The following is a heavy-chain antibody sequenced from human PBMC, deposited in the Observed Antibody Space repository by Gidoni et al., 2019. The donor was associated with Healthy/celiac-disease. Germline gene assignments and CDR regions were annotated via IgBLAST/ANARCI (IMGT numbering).Heavy chain of an antibody. Sequence: QLPLLDSGPGLVKPSETLSLTCTVSACSISSSSHYWGWFRQPPGKGLEWIGSIDYSGSTYYNPSLKSRVTISVDTSKNQFSLKLSSVTAADTAVYYCARHGLVGATNPYYYYYGMDVWGQGTTVTVSS. CDR2: IDYSGST. D-gene: IGHD1-26*01. CDR1: ACSISSSSHY. J-gene: IGHJ6*02. CDR3: ARHGLVGATNPYYYYYGMDV. V-gene: IGHV4-39*01.